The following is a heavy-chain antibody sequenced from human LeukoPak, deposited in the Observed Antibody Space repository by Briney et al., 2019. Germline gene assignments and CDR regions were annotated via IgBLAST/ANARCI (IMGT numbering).Heavy chain of an antibody. CDR2: IVVGSGNT. J-gene: IGHJ4*02. CDR1: GCTFTSSA. V-gene: IGHV1-58*01. CDR3: AASPDYYDSSGYSYYFDY. D-gene: IGHD3-22*01. Sequence: TSVKVACTASGCTFTSSAVQWVRQARGQRLELIGWIVVGSGNTNYAQKFQERVTITRDMSTSTAYMELSSLRSEDTAVYYCAASPDYYDSSGYSYYFDYLGQGTLVTVSS.